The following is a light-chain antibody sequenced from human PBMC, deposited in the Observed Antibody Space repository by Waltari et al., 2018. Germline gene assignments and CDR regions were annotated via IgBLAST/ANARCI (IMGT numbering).Light chain of an antibody. CDR2: GAS. CDR1: QSVSRT. J-gene: IGKJ1*01. V-gene: IGKV3-20*01. CDR3: QHYVRLPAT. Sequence: EIVLTQSPGTLSLSPGERATLSCRASQSVSRTLAWYQQKPGQAPKLLIYGASIRATGIPDRFTGSGSGTDFSLTISSLEPEDFAIYFCQHYVRLPATFGQ.